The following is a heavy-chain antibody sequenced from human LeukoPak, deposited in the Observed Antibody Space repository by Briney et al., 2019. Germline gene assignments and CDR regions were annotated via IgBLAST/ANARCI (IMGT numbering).Heavy chain of an antibody. J-gene: IGHJ6*03. Sequence: PSETLSLTCTVSGGSIPSYYWSWIRQPPGKGLEWIGDIYTSGSINYNPSLKSRVTLSIDTSKNRFSLKLSSVTAANTAVYYCARRGSIIFRSYYYYYMDVWGKGTTVTVSS. D-gene: IGHD3-10*01. CDR3: ARRGSIIFRSYYYYYMDV. CDR2: IYTSGSI. CDR1: GGSIPSYY. V-gene: IGHV4-4*09.